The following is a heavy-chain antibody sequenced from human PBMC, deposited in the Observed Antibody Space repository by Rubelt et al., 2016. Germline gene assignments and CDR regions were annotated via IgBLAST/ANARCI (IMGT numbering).Heavy chain of an antibody. D-gene: IGHD1-7*01. Sequence: QVQLQESGPGLVKPSETLSLTCTVSGGSISSYYWSWIRQPPGKGLEWIGEINHSGSTNYNPSLKSRVTIAVDTSKNQFSLKLSSVTAADTAVYYCARHAFSPGTLDYWGQGTLVTVSS. CDR3: ARHAFSPGTLDY. CDR2: INHSGST. J-gene: IGHJ4*02. V-gene: IGHV4-59*08. CDR1: GGSISSYY.